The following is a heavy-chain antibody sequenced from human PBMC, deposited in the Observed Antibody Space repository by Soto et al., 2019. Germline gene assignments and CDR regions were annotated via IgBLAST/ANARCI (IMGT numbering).Heavy chain of an antibody. CDR2: ISHDGSNK. Sequence: QVQLVESGGGVVQPGRSLRLSCAASGFSFSSYAMNWVRHVPGKGLEWVAFISHDGSNKYNPDSVKGRFTLSRDNSKNKLYLEMNSRRVEDTAVYYCAREFGLSAGGSTRGYFLHWGEGTLVTVSS. D-gene: IGHD1-26*01. CDR1: GFSFSSYA. CDR3: AREFGLSAGGSTRGYFLH. V-gene: IGHV3-30-3*01. J-gene: IGHJ1*01.